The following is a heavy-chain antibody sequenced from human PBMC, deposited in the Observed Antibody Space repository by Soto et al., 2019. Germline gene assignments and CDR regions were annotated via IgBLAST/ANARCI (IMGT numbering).Heavy chain of an antibody. Sequence: EVQLVESGGGLVKPGGSLRLSCAASGFSLSDYWMHWVRQAPGEGLVWLSRITRDGSSTNYADSVKGRFTISRDNAKNTLYLQVNSLRGEDTAVYYCARGANGYYYFDYWGQGTLVTVSS. V-gene: IGHV3-74*01. D-gene: IGHD5-18*01. CDR1: GFSLSDYW. CDR3: ARGANGYYYFDY. J-gene: IGHJ4*02. CDR2: ITRDGSST.